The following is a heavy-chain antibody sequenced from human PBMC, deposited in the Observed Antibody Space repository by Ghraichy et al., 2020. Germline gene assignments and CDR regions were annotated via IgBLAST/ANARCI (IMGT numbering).Heavy chain of an antibody. D-gene: IGHD6-6*01. CDR1: GYTFTSYG. CDR2: ISAYNGNT. J-gene: IGHJ5*02. V-gene: IGHV1-18*04. Sequence: ASVKVSCKASGYTFTSYGISWVRQAPGQGLEWMGWISAYNGNTNYAQKLQGRVTMTTDTSTSTAYMELRSLRSDDTAVYYCARALFEYSSFRNWFDPWGQGTLVTVSS. CDR3: ARALFEYSSFRNWFDP.